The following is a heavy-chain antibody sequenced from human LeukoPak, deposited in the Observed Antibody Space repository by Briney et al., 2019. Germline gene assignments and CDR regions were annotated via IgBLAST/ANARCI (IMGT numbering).Heavy chain of an antibody. V-gene: IGHV3-30*18. J-gene: IGHJ4*02. CDR1: GFTFSSYG. CDR3: AKDGDSYYYGSGTPGYFDY. CDR2: ISYDGSNK. D-gene: IGHD3-10*01. Sequence: PGGSLRLSCAAPGFTFSSYGMHWVRQAPGKGLEWVAVISYDGSNKYYADSVKGRFTISRDNSKSTLYLQMNSLRAEDTAVYYCAKDGDSYYYGSGTPGYFDYWGQGTLVTVSS.